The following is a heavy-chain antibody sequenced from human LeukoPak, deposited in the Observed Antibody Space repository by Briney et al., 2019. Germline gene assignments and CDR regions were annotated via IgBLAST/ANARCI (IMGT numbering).Heavy chain of an antibody. CDR2: VNSDGSST. J-gene: IGHJ4*02. CDR1: GFTFTTYW. Sequence: PGGSLRLSCAASGFTFTTYWTHWVRQAPGKGLVWVSRVNSDGSSTTYADSVKGRFTVSRDNAKNTLYLQMNGLRAEDTAVYYCAREDMGANMLTDYWGQGTLVTVSS. CDR3: AREDMGANMLTDY. V-gene: IGHV3-74*01. D-gene: IGHD1-26*01.